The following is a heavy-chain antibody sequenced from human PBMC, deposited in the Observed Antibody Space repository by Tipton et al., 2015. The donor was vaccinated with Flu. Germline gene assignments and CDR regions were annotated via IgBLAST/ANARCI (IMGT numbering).Heavy chain of an antibody. CDR1: GFTVSSNY. J-gene: IGHJ4*02. CDR3: ARRSGLGWGTSFDY. V-gene: IGHV3-53*01. Sequence: SLRLSCAASGFTVSSNYMSWVRQAPGKGLEWVSVIYSGGSTYYADSVKGRFTISRDNSKNTLYLQMNSLRAEDTAVYYCARRSGLGWGTSFDYWGQGTLVTVSS. D-gene: IGHD3/OR15-3a*01. CDR2: IYSGGST.